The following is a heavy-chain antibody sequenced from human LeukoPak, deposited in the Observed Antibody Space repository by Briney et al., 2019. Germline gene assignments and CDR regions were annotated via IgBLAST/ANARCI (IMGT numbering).Heavy chain of an antibody. Sequence: SETLSLTCAVYGVSFSGYYWSWIRQPPGKGLEWIGQIYHSGSTDYNPSLKSRVTISVDTSKNQFSLKLSSVTAADTAVYYCARGRVARAPFFDYWGQGTLVSVSS. D-gene: IGHD2-15*01. CDR1: GVSFSGYY. CDR2: IYHSGST. V-gene: IGHV4-34*01. CDR3: ARGRVARAPFFDY. J-gene: IGHJ4*02.